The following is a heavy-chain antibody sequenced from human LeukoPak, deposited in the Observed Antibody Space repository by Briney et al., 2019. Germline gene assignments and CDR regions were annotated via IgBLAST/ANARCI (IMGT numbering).Heavy chain of an antibody. D-gene: IGHD3-10*01. V-gene: IGHV3-23*01. Sequence: PGGSLRLSCAASGFTFSSYAMSWVRQAPGKGLEWVSGISGSGGNTYYADSVKGRFTISRDNSKNTLYLQMNSLRAEDTAVYYCAIGGSGSPFDHWGQGTQVTVSS. CDR1: GFTFSSYA. J-gene: IGHJ4*02. CDR3: AIGGSGSPFDH. CDR2: ISGSGGNT.